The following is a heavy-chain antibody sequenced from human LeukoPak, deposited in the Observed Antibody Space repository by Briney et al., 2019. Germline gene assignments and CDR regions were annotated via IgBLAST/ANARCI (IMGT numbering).Heavy chain of an antibody. V-gene: IGHV1-8*01. D-gene: IGHD1-26*01. CDR3: ARGRLAELDY. Sequence: ASVKASCKASGYTFTSYDINWVRQATGQGLEWMGWMNPNSGNTGYAQKFQGRVTMTRNISISTAYMELSSLRSEDTAVYYCARGRLAELDYWGQGTLVTVYS. J-gene: IGHJ4*02. CDR1: GYTFTSYD. CDR2: MNPNSGNT.